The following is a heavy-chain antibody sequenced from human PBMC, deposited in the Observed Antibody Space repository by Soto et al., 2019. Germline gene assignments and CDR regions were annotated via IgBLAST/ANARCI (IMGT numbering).Heavy chain of an antibody. J-gene: IGHJ4*02. CDR1: GFTFSSYG. V-gene: IGHV3-33*01. CDR2: IWYDGSNK. Sequence: QVQLVESGGGVVQPGRSLRLSCAASGFTFSSYGMHWVRQAPGKGLEWVAVIWYDGSNKYYADSVKGRFTISRDNSKNTLYLQMNSRRAEDTALYYCARDLSRYFDYWGQGTLVTVSS. CDR3: ARDLSRYFDY.